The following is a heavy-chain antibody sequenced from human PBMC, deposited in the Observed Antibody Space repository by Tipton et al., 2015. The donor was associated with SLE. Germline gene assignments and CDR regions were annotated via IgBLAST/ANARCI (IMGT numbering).Heavy chain of an antibody. D-gene: IGHD5-24*01. V-gene: IGHV4-61*02. CDR3: ARVASDGYKSGSDY. Sequence: TLSLTCTVSGASIYSGSYFWSWIRQPAGKGLEWIGRIHSTGSTNYNSSLESRVSMSIDTSKNIFSMKLTAVTAADTAVYYCARVASDGYKSGSDYWGQGTLVADSS. CDR1: GASIYSGSYF. CDR2: IHSTGST. J-gene: IGHJ4*02.